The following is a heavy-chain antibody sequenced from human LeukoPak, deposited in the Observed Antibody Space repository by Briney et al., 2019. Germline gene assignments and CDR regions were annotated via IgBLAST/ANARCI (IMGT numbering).Heavy chain of an antibody. Sequence: SETLSLTCTVSGGSISSSSYYWGWIRQPPGKGLEWIASVSHSGHPYYNPSLKSRVTIFADTSKSQSSLQLSSVTAADTAVYYCARDGGSYYTASPNSWFGPWGQGTLVTVSS. J-gene: IGHJ5*02. CDR2: VSHSGHP. CDR1: GGSISSSSYY. V-gene: IGHV4-39*07. CDR3: ARDGGSYYTASPNSWFGP. D-gene: IGHD1-26*01.